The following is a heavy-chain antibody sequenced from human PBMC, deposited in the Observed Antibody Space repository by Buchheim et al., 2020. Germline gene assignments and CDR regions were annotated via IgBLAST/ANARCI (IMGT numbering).Heavy chain of an antibody. V-gene: IGHV3-30-3*01. CDR2: ISYDGSNK. CDR3: ARVADSGTHPLFYFHS. CDR1: GFTFSSYA. D-gene: IGHD6-25*01. Sequence: QVQLVESGGGVVQPGRSLRLSCAASGFTFSSYAMHWVRQAPGKGLEWVAVISYDGSNKYYADSVKGRFTISRDNSKNTLYLQMNSLRAEDTAVYYCARVADSGTHPLFYFHSWGQGTL. J-gene: IGHJ4*02.